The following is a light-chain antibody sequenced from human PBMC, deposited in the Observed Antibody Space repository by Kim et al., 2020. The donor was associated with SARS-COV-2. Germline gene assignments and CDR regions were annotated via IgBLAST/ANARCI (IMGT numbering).Light chain of an antibody. CDR3: QSADSNTVE. Sequence: SYELTQPPSVSVSPGQTARITCSGDALSSQSTFWYQQKPGQAPLLVIYKDTERPSGIPARFSGSSSGTTVTLTISGVHPEDEADYYCQSADSNTVEFGGGTKVTVL. J-gene: IGLJ2*01. CDR1: ALSSQS. CDR2: KDT. V-gene: IGLV3-25*03.